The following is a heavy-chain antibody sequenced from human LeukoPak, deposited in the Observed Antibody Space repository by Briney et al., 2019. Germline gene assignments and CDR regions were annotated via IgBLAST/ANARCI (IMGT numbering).Heavy chain of an antibody. Sequence: GGSLRLSCAASGFTFSSYWMSWVRQAPGKGLEWVANIKQDGSEKYYVDSVKGRFTISRDNAKNSLYLQMNSLRGEDTAVYYCARGGYSSSWAYYYYYGMDVWRKGTTVTVSS. CDR2: IKQDGSEK. V-gene: IGHV3-7*03. CDR1: GFTFSSYW. CDR3: ARGGYSSSWAYYYYYGMDV. D-gene: IGHD6-13*01. J-gene: IGHJ6*04.